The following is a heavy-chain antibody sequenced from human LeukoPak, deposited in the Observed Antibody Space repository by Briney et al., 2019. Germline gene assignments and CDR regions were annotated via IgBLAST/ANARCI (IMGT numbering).Heavy chain of an antibody. CDR3: ARVGAGVDY. CDR2: ISYDGSNK. CDR1: GFTFSSYA. Sequence: AGGSLRLSCAASGFTFSSYAMHRVRQAPGKGLEWVAVISYDGSNKYYADSVKGRFTISRDNSKNTLYLQMNSLRAEDTAVYYCARVGAGVDYWGQGTLVTVSS. D-gene: IGHD1-26*01. V-gene: IGHV3-30-3*01. J-gene: IGHJ4*02.